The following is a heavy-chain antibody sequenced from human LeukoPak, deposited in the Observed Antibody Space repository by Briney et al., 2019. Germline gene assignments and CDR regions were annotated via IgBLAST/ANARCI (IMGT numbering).Heavy chain of an antibody. CDR1: GGSISSFY. J-gene: IGHJ5*02. V-gene: IGHV4-59*01. D-gene: IGHD1-1*01. CDR3: ARHGTSGTNLNWFDP. CDR2: IYYSGST. Sequence: SETLSLTCTVSGGSISSFYWSWIRQPPGKGLEWIGYIYYSGSTNYNPSLKSRVTISVDTSKNQFSLKLSSVTAADTAVHYCARHGTSGTNLNWFDPWGQGTLVTVSS.